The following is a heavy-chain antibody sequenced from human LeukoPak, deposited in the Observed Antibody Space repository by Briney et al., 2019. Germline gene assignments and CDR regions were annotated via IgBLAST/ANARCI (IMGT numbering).Heavy chain of an antibody. CDR2: IYSGGST. V-gene: IGHV3-66*01. J-gene: IGHJ3*02. CDR3: ARDDSSGYWAAFDI. D-gene: IGHD3-22*01. CDR1: GFTVSSNY. Sequence: GGSLRLSCAASGFTVSSNYMSWVRQAPGKGLEWVSVIYSGGSTCYADSVKGRFTISRDNSKNTLYLQMNSLRAEDTAVYYCARDDSSGYWAAFDIWGQGTMVTVSS.